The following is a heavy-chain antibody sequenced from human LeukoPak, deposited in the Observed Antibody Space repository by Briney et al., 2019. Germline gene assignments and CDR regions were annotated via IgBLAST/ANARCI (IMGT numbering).Heavy chain of an antibody. V-gene: IGHV4-38-2*01. CDR2: IYHSGST. D-gene: IGHD3-22*01. CDR3: ANSWYYLDSSGLPKSDAFDR. Sequence: SETLSLTCAVSGGSISSGAYWGWVRQPPGKGLVWIGTIYHSGSTYYNPSLNSRVTISIDTSKDQFSLKLTSVTAADTAVYYCANSWYYLDSSGLPKSDAFDRWGQGTLVTVSS. CDR1: GGSISSGAY. J-gene: IGHJ3*01.